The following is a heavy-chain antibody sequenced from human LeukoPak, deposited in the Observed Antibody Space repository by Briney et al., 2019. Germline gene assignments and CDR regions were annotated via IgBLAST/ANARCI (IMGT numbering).Heavy chain of an antibody. CDR3: ATDRPDY. V-gene: IGHV3-15*01. CDR2: IKSKPNGGTT. Sequence: PGGSLRLSCAASGFTFSSYEMNWVRQAPGKGLEWVGRIKSKPNGGTTDYAAPVKGRLTISRDDSKNTLYLQMNSLKTEDTALYYCATDRPDYWGQGTLVTVSS. J-gene: IGHJ4*02. CDR1: GFTFSSYE.